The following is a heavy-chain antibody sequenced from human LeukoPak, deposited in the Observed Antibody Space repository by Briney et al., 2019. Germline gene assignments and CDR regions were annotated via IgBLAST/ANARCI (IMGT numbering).Heavy chain of an antibody. CDR3: AREYNYDLDV. CDR2: IKGDESTT. V-gene: IGHV3-74*01. CDR1: GVTFSRPW. J-gene: IGHJ6*04. Sequence: GGALRLSCAASGVTFSRPWTHWVRQAPGKGLVCGSRIKGDESTTNYAESVKSRFTISRDTDKIRLYLQMNSLRGEDTAVYYCAREYNYDLDVWGKGTTVTVSS.